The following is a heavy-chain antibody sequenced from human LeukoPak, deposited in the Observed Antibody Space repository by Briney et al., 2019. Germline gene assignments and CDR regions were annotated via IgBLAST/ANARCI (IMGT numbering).Heavy chain of an antibody. Sequence: PGGSLRLSCAASGFTFSSYHMYWVRQAPGKGLDFMAVISYDESNKYYADSVRGRFTISRDNSKNTLYLQMNSLRPEDTAVYYYARAYPVTSGSYYAPFDYWGPGTVVTVSS. V-gene: IGHV3-30*14. J-gene: IGHJ4*02. D-gene: IGHD1-26*01. CDR3: ARAYPVTSGSYYAPFDY. CDR2: ISYDESNK. CDR1: GFTFSSYH.